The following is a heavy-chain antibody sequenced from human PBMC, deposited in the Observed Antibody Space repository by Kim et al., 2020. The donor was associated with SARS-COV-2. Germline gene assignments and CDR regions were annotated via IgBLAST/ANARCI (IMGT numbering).Heavy chain of an antibody. V-gene: IGHV3-30*18. Sequence: GGSLRLSCAASGFSFSSYGMHWVRQAPGKGLEWVAVISYDGSNKYYADSVKGRFTISRDNSKNTLNLRMNSLRAEDTAVYYCAKDYTDWYGGHLDYWGQGALVTVSS. CDR3: AKDYTDWYGGHLDY. CDR2: ISYDGSNK. CDR1: GFSFSSYG. D-gene: IGHD3-9*01. J-gene: IGHJ4*02.